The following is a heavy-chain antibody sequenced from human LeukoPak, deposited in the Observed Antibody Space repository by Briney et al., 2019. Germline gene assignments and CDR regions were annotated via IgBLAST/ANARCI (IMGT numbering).Heavy chain of an antibody. CDR2: ISGSGGST. D-gene: IGHD3-10*02. CDR3: AELGITMIGGV. Sequence: GGSLRLSCTASGFTFGNYGMSWVRQAPGKGLEWVSAISGSGGSTYYADSVKGRFTISRDNAKNSLYLQMNSLRAEDTAVYYCAELGITMIGGVWGKGTTVTISS. V-gene: IGHV3-23*01. J-gene: IGHJ6*04. CDR1: GFTFGNYG.